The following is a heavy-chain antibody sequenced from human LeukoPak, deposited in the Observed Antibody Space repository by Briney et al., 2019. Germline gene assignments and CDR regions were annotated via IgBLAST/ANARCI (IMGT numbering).Heavy chain of an antibody. J-gene: IGHJ4*02. Sequence: PGRSLRLSCAAPGFTFSSYGMHWVRQPTGKGLEWVAVISYDGSNKYYADSVKGQFTISRDNSKNTLYLQTNSLRAEDTAVYYCEKAIAAAGLDYWGQGTLVTVSS. V-gene: IGHV3-30*18. CDR1: GFTFSSYG. D-gene: IGHD6-13*01. CDR2: ISYDGSNK. CDR3: EKAIAAAGLDY.